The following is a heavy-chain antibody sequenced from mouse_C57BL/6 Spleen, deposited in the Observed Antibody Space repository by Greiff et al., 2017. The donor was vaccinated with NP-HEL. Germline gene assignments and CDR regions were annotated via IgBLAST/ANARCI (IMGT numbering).Heavy chain of an antibody. J-gene: IGHJ3*01. CDR1: GYTFTSYN. D-gene: IGHD1-1*01. V-gene: IGHV1-12*01. CDR3: AKGLFPYYGGFAY. CDR2: IYPGNGDT. Sequence: QVQLKQSGAELVRPGASVKMSCKASGYTFTSYNMHWVKQTPRQGLEWIGAIYPGNGDTSYNQKFKGKATLTVDKSSSTAYMQLSSLTSEDPAVYFCAKGLFPYYGGFAYWGQGTLVTVSA.